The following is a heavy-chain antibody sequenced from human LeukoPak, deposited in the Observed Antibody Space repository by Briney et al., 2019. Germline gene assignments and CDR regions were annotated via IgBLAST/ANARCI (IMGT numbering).Heavy chain of an antibody. V-gene: IGHV3-66*01. D-gene: IGHD4-23*01. Sequence: GGSLRLSCAASGFTVSSNYMSWVRQAPGKGLEWVSVIHSGGATYYADSVKGRFTISRDISKNALYLQMNSLRGDDTAVYYCAGSAVTNLDSWGQGNLVTVSS. CDR3: AGSAVTNLDS. CDR2: IHSGGAT. J-gene: IGHJ4*02. CDR1: GFTVSSNY.